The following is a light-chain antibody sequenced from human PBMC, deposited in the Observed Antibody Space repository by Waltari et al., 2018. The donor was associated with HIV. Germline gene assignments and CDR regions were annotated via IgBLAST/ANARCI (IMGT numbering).Light chain of an antibody. V-gene: IGLV1-44*01. Sequence: QSVLTQPPSASGTPGRRVTISFSGNNSNVGSNPVTWYRQVPGTAPKLLMFSNNQRPSGVPDRFSGSKSGTSASLAIRGLKSEDEADYYCAARDDSLNAWVFGGGTKVTVL. CDR1: NSNVGSNP. J-gene: IGLJ3*02. CDR2: SNN. CDR3: AARDDSLNAWV.